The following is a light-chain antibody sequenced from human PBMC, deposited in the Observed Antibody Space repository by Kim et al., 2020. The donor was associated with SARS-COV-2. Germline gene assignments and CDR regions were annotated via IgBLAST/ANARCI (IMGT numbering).Light chain of an antibody. CDR1: PRVVSSH. CDR2: AAY. V-gene: IGKV3-20*01. Sequence: ESTAPSCCPRPRVVSSHFGWYQPKPGVAPMLLISAAYTLTTGIPYRFSGSVSETDFTLTISRLGPEDFANYFCKQNGRAPRTFGQGTKVDIK. CDR3: KQNGRAPRT. J-gene: IGKJ1*01.